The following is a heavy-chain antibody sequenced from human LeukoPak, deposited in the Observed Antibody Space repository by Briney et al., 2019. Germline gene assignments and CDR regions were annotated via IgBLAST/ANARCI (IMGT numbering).Heavy chain of an antibody. Sequence: PGGSLRLSCAASGFLFNAYSMNWVRQAPGKGLEWVSSISNTNSDIYYAESVKGRFTISRDSAKNSLYLQMNSLRDEDTAVYYCARGGARFLEWLLLVYWGQGTLVTVSS. D-gene: IGHD3-3*01. J-gene: IGHJ4*02. CDR2: ISNTNSDI. CDR1: GFLFNAYS. V-gene: IGHV3-21*01. CDR3: ARGGARFLEWLLLVY.